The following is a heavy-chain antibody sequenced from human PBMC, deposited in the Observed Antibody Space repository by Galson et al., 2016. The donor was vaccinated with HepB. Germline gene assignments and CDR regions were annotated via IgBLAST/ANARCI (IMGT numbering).Heavy chain of an antibody. CDR1: RFTFSRYG. CDR2: ISYDGSNK. V-gene: IGHV3-30*18. CDR3: AKEGCYYDSSGCGFDY. J-gene: IGHJ4*02. Sequence: SLRLSCAVSRFTFSRYGMYWVRQAPAKGLEWVALISYDGSNKYYADSVEGRFTISRDNSKNTLYLQMNSLRAEDTAVYYCAKEGCYYDSSGCGFDYWGQGTLVTVSP. D-gene: IGHD3-22*01.